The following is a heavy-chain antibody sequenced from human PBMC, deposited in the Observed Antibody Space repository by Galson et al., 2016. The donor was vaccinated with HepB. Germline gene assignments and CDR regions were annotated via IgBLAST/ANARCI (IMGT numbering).Heavy chain of an antibody. J-gene: IGHJ3*02. CDR3: ARTLPRAGAFDI. V-gene: IGHV3-7*01. CDR2: IRRDGSQI. Sequence: SLRLSCAASGFTFGDYWMTWVRQAPGRGLEWVANIRRDGSQINYVDSVKGRFSISRDNAKNSLYLQMNSLRAEDTAVYYCARTLPRAGAFDIWGQGTMVTVSS. CDR1: GFTFGDYW.